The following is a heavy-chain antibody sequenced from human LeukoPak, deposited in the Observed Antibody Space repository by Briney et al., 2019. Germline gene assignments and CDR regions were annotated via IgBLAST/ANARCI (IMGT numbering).Heavy chain of an antibody. CDR2: FYYSGST. CDR3: ASEAKWLFHPLDP. Sequence: SETLSLTCTVSGYSISSGYYWGWIRQPPGKGLEWIGTFYYSGSTYQNPSLKSRVTISLDTSKNQVSLKLSSVTAADTAVYYCASEAKWLFHPLDPWGQGTLVTVSS. J-gene: IGHJ5*02. V-gene: IGHV4-38-2*02. D-gene: IGHD3-22*01. CDR1: GYSISSGYY.